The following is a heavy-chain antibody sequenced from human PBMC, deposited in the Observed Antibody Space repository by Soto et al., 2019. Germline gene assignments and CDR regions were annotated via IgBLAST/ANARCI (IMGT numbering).Heavy chain of an antibody. J-gene: IGHJ6*02. Sequence: QVQLVQSGAEVKKPGSSVKVSCKASGGTFSSYAISWVRQAPGQGLEWMGGIIPIFGTANYAQKFQGRVTITGDKSTSTAYMELGSLRAEDTAVYYCARDQATPPLYYYYGMDVWGQGTTVTVSS. CDR3: ARDQATPPLYYYYGMDV. V-gene: IGHV1-69*06. D-gene: IGHD2-15*01. CDR2: IIPIFGTA. CDR1: GGTFSSYA.